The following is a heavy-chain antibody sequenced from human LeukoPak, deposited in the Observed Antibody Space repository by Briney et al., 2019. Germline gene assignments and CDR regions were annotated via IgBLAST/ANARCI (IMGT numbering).Heavy chain of an antibody. Sequence: PGGSLRLSCAASGLTFSSYGMNWVRQAPGKGLEWVSVINDSGGNTFYADSVKGRFTISRDNSKNTLYLQMSSLRGEDTAVYYCARSLKWNLVGFDYWGQGTLVTVSS. CDR1: GLTFSSYG. V-gene: IGHV3-23*01. J-gene: IGHJ4*02. D-gene: IGHD1-1*01. CDR2: INDSGGNT. CDR3: ARSLKWNLVGFDY.